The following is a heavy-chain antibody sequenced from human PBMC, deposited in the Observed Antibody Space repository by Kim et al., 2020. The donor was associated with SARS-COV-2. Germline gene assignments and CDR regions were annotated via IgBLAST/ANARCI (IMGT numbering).Heavy chain of an antibody. J-gene: IGHJ4*02. Sequence: AQKFQGSVTITADESTSTAYMELSSLRSEDTAVYYCARGNRVVYAGVGFDYWGQGTLVTVSS. CDR3: ARGNRVVYAGVGFDY. D-gene: IGHD2-8*02. V-gene: IGHV1-69*01.